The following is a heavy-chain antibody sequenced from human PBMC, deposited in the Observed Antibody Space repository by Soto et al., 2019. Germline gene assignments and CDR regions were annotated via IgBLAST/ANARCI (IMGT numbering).Heavy chain of an antibody. Sequence: QITLKESGPTLVKPTQTLTLTCTFSGFSLTTTGVGVAWIRQPPGKALQWLALIYWNDDERYSPSLKSRLTITKDTSKNQVVLTMTNVDPVDTATYFGAHDTLIRGFDPWGQGSLVTVSS. CDR2: IYWNDDE. V-gene: IGHV2-5*01. D-gene: IGHD3-10*01. CDR1: GFSLTTTGVG. CDR3: AHDTLIRGFDP. J-gene: IGHJ5*02.